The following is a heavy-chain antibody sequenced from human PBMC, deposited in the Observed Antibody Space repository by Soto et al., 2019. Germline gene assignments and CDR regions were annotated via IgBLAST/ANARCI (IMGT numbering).Heavy chain of an antibody. D-gene: IGHD2-2*02. Sequence: EVQLVESGGGLVKPGGSLRLSCAASGFTFSSYSMNWVRQAPGKGLEWVSSISSSSSYIYYADSVKGRFTISRDNAKNSLYLQMNRLRAEDTAVYYCASLLGYCSSTSCYRGAYYYYYGMDVWGQGTTVTVSS. J-gene: IGHJ6*02. CDR2: ISSSSSYI. V-gene: IGHV3-21*01. CDR3: ASLLGYCSSTSCYRGAYYYYYGMDV. CDR1: GFTFSSYS.